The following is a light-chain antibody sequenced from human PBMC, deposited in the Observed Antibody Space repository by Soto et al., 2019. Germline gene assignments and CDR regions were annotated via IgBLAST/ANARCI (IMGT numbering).Light chain of an antibody. CDR2: GAS. Sequence: EIVLPQSPGTLSLSPGERATLSCRASQRLSSNYLAWFQQKPGQAPRLLIYGASSRATGIPDRFSGSGSGTDFTLTIPRLEPEDFAVYYCLQYGSSVWTFGQGTKVEIK. V-gene: IGKV3-20*01. J-gene: IGKJ1*01. CDR3: LQYGSSVWT. CDR1: QRLSSNY.